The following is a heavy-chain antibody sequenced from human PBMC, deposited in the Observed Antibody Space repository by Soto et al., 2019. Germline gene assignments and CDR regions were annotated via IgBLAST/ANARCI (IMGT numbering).Heavy chain of an antibody. CDR2: IKVDGSEK. CDR1: GFTFSSNW. Sequence: GGSLRLSCAASGFTFSSNWMSFSSNWMSWVRQAPGKGLEWVANIKVDGSEKYYVNSVKGRFTISRDNAKNSLYLQMNSLRAEDTAVYYCARTRPGLYFAYPGQGTFVTGSS. CDR3: ARTRPGLYFAY. J-gene: IGHJ4*02. V-gene: IGHV3-7*01.